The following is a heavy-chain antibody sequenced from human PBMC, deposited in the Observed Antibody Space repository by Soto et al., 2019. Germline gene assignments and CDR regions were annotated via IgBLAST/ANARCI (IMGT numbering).Heavy chain of an antibody. CDR1: GYTFTNYD. J-gene: IGHJ4*02. D-gene: IGHD4-17*01. CDR3: ARENGDFDY. Sequence: QVQLVHSGAEVKKPGASVKVSCKAAGYTFTNYDINWVRQASGQGLEWMGWLTPNNGDTGIAQKFRGRLAMTRNTSLSTAYMELSNLTSEDSAVYYCARENGDFDYWGQGSQVTVSS. CDR2: LTPNNGDT. V-gene: IGHV1-8*01.